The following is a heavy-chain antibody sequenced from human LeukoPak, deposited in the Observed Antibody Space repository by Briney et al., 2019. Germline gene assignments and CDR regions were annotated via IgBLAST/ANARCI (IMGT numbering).Heavy chain of an antibody. D-gene: IGHD3-10*01. CDR1: GGSFSVYY. Sequence: PSETLSLTCAVYGGSFSVYYWSWIRQPPGKGLEWIGEINHSGSTNYNPSLKSRATISVDTSKNQFSLKLSSVTAADTAVYYCARARYYGSGSYYRLDYWGQGTLVTVSS. J-gene: IGHJ4*02. V-gene: IGHV4-34*01. CDR3: ARARYYGSGSYYRLDY. CDR2: INHSGST.